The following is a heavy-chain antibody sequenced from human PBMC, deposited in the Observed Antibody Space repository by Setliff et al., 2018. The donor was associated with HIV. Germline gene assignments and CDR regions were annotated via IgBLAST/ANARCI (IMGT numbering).Heavy chain of an antibody. CDR3: ARDRVAAAGTGFYYYGMDV. J-gene: IGHJ6*02. V-gene: IGHV3-7*01. CDR1: GFTFTSYW. D-gene: IGHD6-13*01. CDR2: INQDGSEK. Sequence: TGGSLRLSCAASGFTFTSYWMIWVRQAPGKGLEWVANINQDGSEKNYVESVKGRFTISRDNAENSLYLQMNSLRAEDTAVYYCARDRVAAAGTGFYYYGMDVWGQGTTVTVSS.